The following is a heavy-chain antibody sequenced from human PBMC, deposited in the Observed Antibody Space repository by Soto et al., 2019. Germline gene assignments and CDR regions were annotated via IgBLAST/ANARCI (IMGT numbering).Heavy chain of an antibody. J-gene: IGHJ6*02. CDR2: IWYDGSNK. CDR1: GFTFSSYG. CDR3: ARENASSGYNYYYYGMDV. V-gene: IGHV3-33*01. D-gene: IGHD6-19*01. Sequence: GGSLRLSCAASGFTFSSYGMHWVRQAPGKGLEWVAVIWYDGSNKYYADSVKGRFTISRDNSKNTLYLQMNSLRAEDTAVYYCARENASSGYNYYYYGMDVWAKGPRSPSP.